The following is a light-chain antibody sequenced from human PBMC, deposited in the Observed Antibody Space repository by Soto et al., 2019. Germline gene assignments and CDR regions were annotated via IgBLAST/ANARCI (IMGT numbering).Light chain of an antibody. CDR1: SSNIGAGYD. CDR3: QSYDSSLSGSV. CDR2: GNS. Sequence: QSVLTQPPSVSGAPGQRVTISCTGSSSNIGAGYDVHWYQQLPGTAPKLLIYGNSNRPSGVPDRFSGSKSGTSAPLAITWREAEDEADYYCQSYDSSLSGSVFGGGTKLTVL. V-gene: IGLV1-40*01. J-gene: IGLJ2*01.